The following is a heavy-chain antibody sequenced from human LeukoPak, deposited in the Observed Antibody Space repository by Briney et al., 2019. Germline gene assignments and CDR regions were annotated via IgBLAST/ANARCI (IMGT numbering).Heavy chain of an antibody. J-gene: IGHJ4*02. CDR1: GGTFSSYY. CDR3: GYGSGWISDC. V-gene: IGHV3-7*01. D-gene: IGHD6-19*01. Sequence: GGSLRLSCIVSGGTFSSYYMTWVRQAPGKGLEWVANIKQDGSGKFYVDSVKGRFTISRDNAKNSLYLQMNSLRVEDTAMYYCGYGSGWISDCRGQGALVTVSS. CDR2: IKQDGSGK.